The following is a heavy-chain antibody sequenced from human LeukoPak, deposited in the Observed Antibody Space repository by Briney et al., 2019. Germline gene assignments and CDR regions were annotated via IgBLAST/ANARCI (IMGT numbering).Heavy chain of an antibody. Sequence: GGSLRLSCAASGFTFSSYWMSWVRQAPGKGLAWVANIKQDGSEKYYVDSVKGRFTISRDNAKNSLYLQMNSLRAEDTAVYYCARVSARVNYGYRDYWGQGTLVTVSS. CDR2: IKQDGSEK. CDR3: ARVSARVNYGYRDY. V-gene: IGHV3-7*03. CDR1: GFTFSSYW. J-gene: IGHJ4*02. D-gene: IGHD5-18*01.